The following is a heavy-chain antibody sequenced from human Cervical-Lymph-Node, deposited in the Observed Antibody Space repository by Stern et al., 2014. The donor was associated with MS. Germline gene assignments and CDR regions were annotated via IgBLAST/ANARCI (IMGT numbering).Heavy chain of an antibody. CDR2: LNPNSDDP. J-gene: IGHJ4*02. V-gene: IGHV1-2*06. D-gene: IGHD2/OR15-2a*01. CDR3: AREATRIIVGIDY. CDR1: GYDFTGFF. Sequence: VQLLESGANMKKPGASVRVSCKAFGYDFTGFFIHWVRQVPGQGLEWMGRLNPNSDDPTYAQNFQDRVTLTSDTSIGTAYLELSRLTSADTAVYYCAREATRIIVGIDYWGQGTPVTVSS.